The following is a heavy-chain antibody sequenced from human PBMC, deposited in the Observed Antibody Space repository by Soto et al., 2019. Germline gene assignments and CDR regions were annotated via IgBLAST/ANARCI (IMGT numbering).Heavy chain of an antibody. Sequence: QVQLQQWGAGLLKPSETLSLTCAVYGGSFSGYYWSWIRQPPGKGLEWIGEINHSGSTNYNPSLKSRVTISVDTSKNQFSLKLSSVTAADTAVYYCARWVPFRRTPRAFDYWGQGTLVTVSS. CDR3: ARWVPFRRTPRAFDY. J-gene: IGHJ4*02. CDR2: INHSGST. D-gene: IGHD1-1*01. V-gene: IGHV4-34*01. CDR1: GGSFSGYY.